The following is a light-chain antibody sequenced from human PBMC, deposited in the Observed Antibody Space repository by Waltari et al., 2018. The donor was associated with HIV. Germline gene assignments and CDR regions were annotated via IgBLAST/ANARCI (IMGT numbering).Light chain of an antibody. V-gene: IGKV4-1*01. CDR1: QSVLYTSKNKKY. CDR3: RQYYSAPCP. CDR2: WSS. Sequence: DIVMTQSPGSLAVSLGARATINCKSSQSVLYTSKNKKYVSWYQQKAGPPPKVLIYWSSTRESGVPERFSGRGSETDFSLSIDRQQPEDVAVYVGRQYYSAPCPFGGGTRVEIK. J-gene: IGKJ4*02.